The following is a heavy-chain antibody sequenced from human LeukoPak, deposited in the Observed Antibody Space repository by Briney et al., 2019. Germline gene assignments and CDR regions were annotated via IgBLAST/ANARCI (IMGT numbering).Heavy chain of an antibody. V-gene: IGHV4-59*01. CDR1: GGSISSYY. Sequence: SETLSLTCTVSGGSISSYYWSWIRQPPGKGLEWIGYIYYSGSTNYNPSLKSRVTILVDTSKNQFSLKLSSVTAADTAVYYCARESPLGLLDYWGQGTLVTVSS. D-gene: IGHD5-12*01. J-gene: IGHJ4*02. CDR2: IYYSGST. CDR3: ARESPLGLLDY.